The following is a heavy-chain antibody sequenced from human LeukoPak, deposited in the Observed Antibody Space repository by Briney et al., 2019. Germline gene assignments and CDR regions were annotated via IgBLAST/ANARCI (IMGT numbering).Heavy chain of an antibody. Sequence: GASVKVSCKASGYKFTSHYMHWVRQAPGQGLEWMGIIDPSSGSTSYEQKFQGRVTMTRDTSTSTVYMELSSLRSEDTAVYYCARGQDTYYNDSSDFFDYWGQGTLVTVSS. CDR1: GYKFTSHY. CDR3: ARGQDTYYNDSSDFFDY. D-gene: IGHD3-22*01. J-gene: IGHJ4*02. CDR2: IDPSSGST. V-gene: IGHV1-46*01.